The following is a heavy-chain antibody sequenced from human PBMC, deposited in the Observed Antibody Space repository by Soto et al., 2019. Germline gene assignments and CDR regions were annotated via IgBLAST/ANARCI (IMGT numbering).Heavy chain of an antibody. CDR3: ARRWSGTDY. D-gene: IGHD3-10*01. Sequence: PGKGLEWIGYIHNSGSTSYNPSLQRRVTISADVSKNQFSLDLRSVTAAVTAVYYCARRWSGTDYWGHGTPVTVSS. V-gene: IGHV4-61*07. CDR2: IHNSGST. J-gene: IGHJ4*01.